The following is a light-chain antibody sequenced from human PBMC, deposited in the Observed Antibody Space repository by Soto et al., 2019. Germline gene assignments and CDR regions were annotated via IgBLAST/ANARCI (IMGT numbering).Light chain of an antibody. V-gene: IGLV2-14*01. CDR2: DVS. CDR1: NSDVGGYNY. J-gene: IGLJ2*01. Sequence: QSVLTQPASVSGSPGQSITISCTGTNSDVGGYNYVSWYQQHPGKAPKLMICDVSNRPSGVSNRFSGSKSGNTASLTISGLQAEDEADYYCTSYTSSSTHVVFGGGTKLTVL. CDR3: TSYTSSSTHVV.